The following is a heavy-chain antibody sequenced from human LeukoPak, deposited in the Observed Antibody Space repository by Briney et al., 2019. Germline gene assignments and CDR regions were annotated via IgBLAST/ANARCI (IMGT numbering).Heavy chain of an antibody. Sequence: ASVKVSCKASGGTFSSYAISWVRQAPGQGLEWMGGIIPIFGTANYAQKFQGRVTITTDESTSTAYMELGSLRSEDTAVYYCARSSGDMITFGGVIVSGNALDYWGQGTLVTVSS. CDR1: GGTFSSYA. V-gene: IGHV1-69*05. CDR2: IIPIFGTA. CDR3: ARSSGDMITFGGVIVSGNALDY. J-gene: IGHJ4*02. D-gene: IGHD3-16*02.